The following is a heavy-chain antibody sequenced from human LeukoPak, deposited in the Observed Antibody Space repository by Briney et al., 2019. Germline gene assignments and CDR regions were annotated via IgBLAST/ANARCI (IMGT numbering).Heavy chain of an antibody. CDR1: GFTFSTYS. D-gene: IGHD6-13*01. CDR2: ISSISSII. V-gene: IGHV3-48*01. Sequence: GGSLRLSCAASGFTFSTYSMSWVRQAPGKGLEWVSYISSISSIIYYADSVKGRSTISRDNAKSSLYLQMNSLRAEDTAVYYCARSRPGTEAGQPNFDYWGQGTLVTVSS. CDR3: ARSRPGTEAGQPNFDY. J-gene: IGHJ4*02.